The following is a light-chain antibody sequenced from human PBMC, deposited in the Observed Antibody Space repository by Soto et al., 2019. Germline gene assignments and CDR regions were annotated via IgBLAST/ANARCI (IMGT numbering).Light chain of an antibody. J-gene: IGLJ2*01. CDR1: SSNIGKTY. CDR2: DNN. CDR3: GTWDSSLTAVV. V-gene: IGLV1-51*01. Sequence: QSVLTQPPSMSAAPGQKVTISCSGSSSNIGKTYVSWYQQFPGTAPKLLIYDNNKRPSGIPDRFSGSKSGTSATLGITGIQTGDEADYYCGTWDSSLTAVVFGGGTKVTVL.